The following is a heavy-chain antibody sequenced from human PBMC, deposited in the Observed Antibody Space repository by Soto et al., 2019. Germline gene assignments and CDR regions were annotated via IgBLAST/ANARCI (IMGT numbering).Heavy chain of an antibody. CDR3: AREASSTVTTGLYYYYGIDV. J-gene: IGHJ6*02. CDR1: GGSISSGDYY. D-gene: IGHD4-4*01. CDR2: IYYSGST. V-gene: IGHV4-30-4*01. Sequence: PSETLSLTCTVSGGSISSGDYYWSWIRQPPGKGLEWIGYIYYSGSTYYNPSLKSRVTISVDTSKNQFSLKLSSVTAADTAVYYCAREASSTVTTGLYYYYGIDVWGQGTTVTVSS.